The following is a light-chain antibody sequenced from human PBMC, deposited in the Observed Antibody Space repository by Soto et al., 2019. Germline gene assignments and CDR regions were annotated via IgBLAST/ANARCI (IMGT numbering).Light chain of an antibody. CDR2: DVS. V-gene: IGLV2-14*01. J-gene: IGLJ1*01. CDR3: SSYTSSSPYV. CDR1: SSDVGGYNY. Sequence: QSALTQPASVSGSPGQSITISCTGTSSDVGGYNYVSWYQQHPGHAPKLMIYDVSNRPSGVSNRFSGSTSGNTASLTISGLQAEDEADYYCSSYTSSSPYVFGTGTKLTVL.